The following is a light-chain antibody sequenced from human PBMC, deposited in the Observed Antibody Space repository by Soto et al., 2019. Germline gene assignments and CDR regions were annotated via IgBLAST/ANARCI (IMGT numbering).Light chain of an antibody. J-gene: IGLJ2*01. V-gene: IGLV1-40*01. CDR1: SSKFGTDFD. CDR3: QSFDGTLSDVV. CDR2: RNN. Sequence: QPVLTQPPSVSGAPGQRVTIPCTESSSKFGTDFDVHWYQQLPGTAPKLLIYRNNNRASGVPDRFSGSRSGTSASLAITGLQAEDEADYYCQSFDGTLSDVVFGGGTQLTVL.